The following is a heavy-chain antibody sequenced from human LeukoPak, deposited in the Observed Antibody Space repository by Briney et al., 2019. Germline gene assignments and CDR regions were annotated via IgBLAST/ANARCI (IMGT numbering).Heavy chain of an antibody. CDR1: GYSFTIYW. V-gene: IGHV5-51*01. D-gene: IGHD6-25*01. Sequence: GESLKISCKGSGYSFTIYWIGWVRQMPGKGLKWMGIIYPGDSDTRYSPSFQGQVTISADRSISTAYLQWSSLKASDTAMYYCARGRRAASGPSTLFDYWGQGTLVTVSS. CDR2: IYPGDSDT. CDR3: ARGRRAASGPSTLFDY. J-gene: IGHJ4*02.